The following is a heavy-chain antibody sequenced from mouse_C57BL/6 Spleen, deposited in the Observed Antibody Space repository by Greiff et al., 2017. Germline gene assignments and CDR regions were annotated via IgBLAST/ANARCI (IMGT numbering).Heavy chain of an antibody. D-gene: IGHD2-3*01. J-gene: IGHJ4*01. CDR1: GYTFTSYW. CDR3: ARDDGYYVRGAMDY. Sequence: QVQLQQPGAELVKPGASVKMSCKASGYTFTSYWITWVKQRPGPGLEWIGDIYPGSGSTNSHEKFKSKATRTVDTSSSPAYMQLSSLTSEDSAVYYGARDDGYYVRGAMDYWGQGTSGTVSS. V-gene: IGHV1-55*01. CDR2: IYPGSGST.